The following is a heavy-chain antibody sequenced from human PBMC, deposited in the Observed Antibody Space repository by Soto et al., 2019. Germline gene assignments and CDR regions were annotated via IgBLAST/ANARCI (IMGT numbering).Heavy chain of an antibody. CDR1: GGSISTYY. J-gene: IGHJ4*02. Sequence: PSETLSLTCTVSGGSISTYYWSWIRQPPGKGLEWIGYIYYSGSTNYNPSLKSQVTISVDTSKNQFSLRLNSVTAADTALYYCAREYSSSSGRCFDTWGQGTLVTVSS. CDR3: AREYSSSSGRCFDT. V-gene: IGHV4-59*01. D-gene: IGHD6-6*01. CDR2: IYYSGST.